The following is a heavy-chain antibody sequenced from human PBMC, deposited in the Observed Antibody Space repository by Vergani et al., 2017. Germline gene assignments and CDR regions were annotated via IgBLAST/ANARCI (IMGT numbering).Heavy chain of an antibody. CDR2: INPNSGGT. J-gene: IGHJ4*02. CDR3: ARGQMVRGVITDY. Sequence: QVQLVQSGAEVKKPGASVKVSCKASGYTFTGYYMHWVRQAPGQGLEWMGWINPNSGGTNYAQKLQGRVTMTTDTSTSTAYMELRSLRSDDTAVYYCARGQMVRGVITDYWGQGTLVTVSS. CDR1: GYTFTGYY. V-gene: IGHV1-2*02. D-gene: IGHD3-10*01.